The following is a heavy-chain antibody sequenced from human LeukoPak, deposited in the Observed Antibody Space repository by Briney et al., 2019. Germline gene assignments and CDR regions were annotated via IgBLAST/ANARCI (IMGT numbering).Heavy chain of an antibody. CDR1: GFTFSDYY. CDR3: ARGYYGSGSYYPAAFDI. D-gene: IGHD3-10*01. V-gene: IGHV3-11*01. CDR2: ISSSGSTI. Sequence: GGSLRLSRSASGFTFSDYYMSWIRQAPGKGLEWVSYISSSGSTIYYADSVKGRFTISRDNAKNSLYLQMNSLRAEDTAVYYCARGYYGSGSYYPAAFDIWGQGTMVTVSS. J-gene: IGHJ3*02.